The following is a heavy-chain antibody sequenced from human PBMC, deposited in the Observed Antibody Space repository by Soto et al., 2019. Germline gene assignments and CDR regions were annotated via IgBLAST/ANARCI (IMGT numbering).Heavy chain of an antibody. CDR3: AKDTRYDFWSGYYNAY. Sequence: GGSLRLSCASPGFTFSSYAMSWVRQAPGKGLEWVSAISGSGGSTYYADSVKGRFTISRDNSKNTLYLQMNSLRAEDTAVYYCAKDTRYDFWSGYYNAYWGQGTLVTVSS. V-gene: IGHV3-23*01. CDR1: GFTFSSYA. J-gene: IGHJ4*02. D-gene: IGHD3-3*01. CDR2: ISGSGGST.